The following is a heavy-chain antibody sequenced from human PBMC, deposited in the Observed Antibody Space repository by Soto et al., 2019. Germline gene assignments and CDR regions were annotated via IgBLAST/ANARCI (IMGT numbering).Heavy chain of an antibody. D-gene: IGHD2-8*01. CDR1: GGSFSGYY. Sequence: PSETLCRTCGVDGGSFSGYYWSWIRQPRGKGLEWIGEINHSGSTNYNPSLKGGVTISVDTSKNQFSLKLSSVTAADTAVYYCARKKLGYCTNGVCPFDYWGQGTLVTVSS. V-gene: IGHV4-34*01. CDR3: ARKKLGYCTNGVCPFDY. J-gene: IGHJ4*02. CDR2: INHSGST.